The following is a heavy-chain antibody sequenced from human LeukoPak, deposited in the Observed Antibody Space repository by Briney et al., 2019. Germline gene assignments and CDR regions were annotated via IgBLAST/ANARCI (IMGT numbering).Heavy chain of an antibody. D-gene: IGHD4-11*01. Sequence: GGSLRLSCTVSGFTVSSNSMSWVRQAPGKGLEWVSFIYSGGNTHYSDSVKGRFTISRDNSKNTLYLQMNSLRAEDTAVYYCTRVEETATTAAIIRKYSYYYHYMDVWGKGNTVTVSS. V-gene: IGHV3-53*01. CDR1: GFTVSSNS. CDR3: TRVEETATTAAIIRKYSYYYHYMDV. CDR2: IYSGGNT. J-gene: IGHJ6*03.